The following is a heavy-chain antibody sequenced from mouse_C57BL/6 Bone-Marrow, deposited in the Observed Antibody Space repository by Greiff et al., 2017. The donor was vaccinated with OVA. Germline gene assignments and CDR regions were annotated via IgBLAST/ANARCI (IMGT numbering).Heavy chain of an antibody. CDR1: GFNIKDDY. V-gene: IGHV14-4*01. Sequence: VQLKESGAELVRPGASVKLSCTASGFNIKDDYMHWVKQRPEQGLEWIGWIDPDNGDTEYASKFQGKATITADTSSNTAYLQLSSLTSEDTAVYYCTGALLQAWFAYWGQGTLVTVSA. J-gene: IGHJ3*01. D-gene: IGHD6-1*01. CDR3: TGALLQAWFAY. CDR2: IDPDNGDT.